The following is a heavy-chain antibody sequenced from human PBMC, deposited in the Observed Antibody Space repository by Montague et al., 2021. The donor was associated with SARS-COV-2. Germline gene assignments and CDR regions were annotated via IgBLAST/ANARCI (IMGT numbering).Heavy chain of an antibody. Sequence: SLRLSCSASGFTLSSYAMSWVRQAPGKGLEWVSVISGSGGDTYYXDSVKGRFTISRDNFKNTQYLQMNSLRAEDAAVYYCAKTEAGYCSGGSCVVDYWGQGTLVIVSS. J-gene: IGHJ4*02. V-gene: IGHV3-23*01. CDR3: AKTEAGYCSGGSCVVDY. D-gene: IGHD2-15*01. CDR1: GFTLSSYA. CDR2: ISGSGGDT.